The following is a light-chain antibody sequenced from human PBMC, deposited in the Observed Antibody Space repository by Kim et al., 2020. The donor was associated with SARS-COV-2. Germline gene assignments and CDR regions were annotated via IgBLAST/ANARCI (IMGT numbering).Light chain of an antibody. CDR1: QVVSDSN. CDR2: GAS. CDR3: QQYGYSPWT. V-gene: IGKV3-20*01. J-gene: IGKJ1*01. Sequence: FPGVRATLSCRASQVVSDSNLAWYEHKPGRAPRLLIYGASTRATGIPDRFSGRGAGTDFTLTISRLEPEDLVMYYCQQYGYSPWTFGQGTKVDSK.